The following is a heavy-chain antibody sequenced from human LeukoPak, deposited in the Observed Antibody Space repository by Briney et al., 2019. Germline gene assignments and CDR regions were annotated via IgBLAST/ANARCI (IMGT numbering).Heavy chain of an antibody. CDR1: GGSFNGYY. D-gene: IGHD5-24*01. CDR2: IYYSGST. Sequence: SETLSLTCAVSGGSFNGYYWSWIRQPPGKGLVWIGYIYYSGSTNYTPSLKSRVTISVDTSKNQFSLKLSSVTAADTAVYHCARAGGYNYPFDYWGHGTLGTVSS. CDR3: ARAGGYNYPFDY. V-gene: IGHV4-59*01. J-gene: IGHJ4*01.